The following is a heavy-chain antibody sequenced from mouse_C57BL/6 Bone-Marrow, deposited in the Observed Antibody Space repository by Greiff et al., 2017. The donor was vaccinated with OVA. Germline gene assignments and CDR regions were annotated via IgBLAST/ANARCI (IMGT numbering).Heavy chain of an antibody. D-gene: IGHD1-1*01. V-gene: IGHV5-17*01. Sequence: EVQVVESGGGLVKPGGSLKLSCAASGFTFSDYGMHWVRQAPEKGLEWVAYISSGSSTIYYADTVKGRFTISRDNAKNTLFLQMTSLRSEDTAMYYCARTNYHGRSYRGYAMDYWGQGTSVTVSS. CDR1: GFTFSDYG. CDR3: ARTNYHGRSYRGYAMDY. J-gene: IGHJ4*01. CDR2: ISSGSSTI.